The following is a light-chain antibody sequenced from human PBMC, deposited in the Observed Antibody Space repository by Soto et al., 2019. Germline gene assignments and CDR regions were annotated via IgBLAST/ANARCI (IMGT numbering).Light chain of an antibody. CDR2: DAT. Sequence: EIMMTQSPATLSVSTGERATLSCRASQSVSSDLAWYQQKPGQAPRLLIYDATTRATGIPARFSGGGSGTEFTLTISSLQSEDFAVYYCQQYNNWITFGQGTRLEIK. CDR3: QQYNNWIT. J-gene: IGKJ5*01. V-gene: IGKV3-15*01. CDR1: QSVSSD.